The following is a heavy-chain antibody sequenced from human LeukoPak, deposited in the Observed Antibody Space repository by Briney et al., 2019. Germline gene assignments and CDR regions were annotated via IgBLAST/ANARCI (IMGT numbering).Heavy chain of an antibody. CDR3: AKDRNIAVTGRRGGYFDY. CDR1: GFTFSSYG. D-gene: IGHD6-19*01. Sequence: QPGRSLRLSCAASGFTFSSYGMSWVRQAPGKGLEWVSGILNSGGYRYYADSVKGRFTISRDNSKNTLYLQMDSLRAEDTAVYYCAKDRNIAVTGRRGGYFDYWGQGTLVTVSS. CDR2: ILNSGGYR. J-gene: IGHJ4*02. V-gene: IGHV3-23*01.